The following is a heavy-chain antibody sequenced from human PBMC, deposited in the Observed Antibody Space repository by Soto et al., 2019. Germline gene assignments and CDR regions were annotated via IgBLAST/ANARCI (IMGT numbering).Heavy chain of an antibody. D-gene: IGHD2-21*02. J-gene: IGHJ6*02. CDR1: GFTFSTYS. CDR2: IGSDINTI. V-gene: IGHV3-48*01. CDR3: AREYCGRDCHGMDV. Sequence: EVQLVESGGTLVQPGGSLRLSCAASGFTFSTYSMSWVRQAPGKGLEWVSSIGSDINTIYYADSVKGRFTISRDNARNSLFLQMDSLRADDTAVYYCAREYCGRDCHGMDVWGQGTTVTVSS.